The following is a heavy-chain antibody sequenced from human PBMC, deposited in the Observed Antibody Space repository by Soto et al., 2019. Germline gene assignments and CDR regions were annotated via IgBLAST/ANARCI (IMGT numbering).Heavy chain of an antibody. D-gene: IGHD3-22*01. J-gene: IGHJ3*02. CDR2: IKQDGSEK. CDR1: GFTFSSYW. CDR3: ARDTNYYDSSGYPLRAFDI. Sequence: PGGSLRLSCAASGFTFSSYWMSWVRQAPGKGLEWVANIKQDGSEKYYVDSVKGRFTISGDNAKNSLYLQMNSLRAEDTAVYYCARDTNYYDSSGYPLRAFDIWGQGTMVTVSS. V-gene: IGHV3-7*05.